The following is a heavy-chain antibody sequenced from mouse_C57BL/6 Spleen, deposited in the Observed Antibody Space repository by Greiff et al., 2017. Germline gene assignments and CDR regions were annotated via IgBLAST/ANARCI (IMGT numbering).Heavy chain of an antibody. V-gene: IGHV2-5*01. J-gene: IGHJ1*03. CDR2: IWRGGST. Sequence: QVQLQQSGPGLVQPSQSLSITCTVSGFSLTSYGVHWVRQSPGKGLEWLGVIWRGGSTDYNAAFMSRLSITKDNSKSQVFFQMNSLQADDTAIYYCAKNYGSSYRYFEVWGTGTTVTVSS. CDR3: AKNYGSSYRYFEV. D-gene: IGHD1-1*01. CDR1: GFSLTSYG.